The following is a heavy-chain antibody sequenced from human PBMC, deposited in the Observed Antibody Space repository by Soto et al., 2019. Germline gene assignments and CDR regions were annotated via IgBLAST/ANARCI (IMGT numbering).Heavy chain of an antibody. V-gene: IGHV3-9*01. D-gene: IGHD5-18*01. J-gene: IGHJ6*03. Sequence: GGSLRLSCAASGFTFDDYAMHWVRQAPGKGLEWVSGISWNSGSIGYADSVKGRFTISRDNAKNSLYLQMNSLRAEDTALYYCAKDNVDTAMEGYYYYYMDVWGKGTTVTVSS. CDR2: ISWNSGSI. CDR1: GFTFDDYA. CDR3: AKDNVDTAMEGYYYYYMDV.